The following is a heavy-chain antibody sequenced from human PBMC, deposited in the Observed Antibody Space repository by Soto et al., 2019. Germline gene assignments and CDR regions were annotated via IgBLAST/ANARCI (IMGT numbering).Heavy chain of an antibody. Sequence: QVQLQESGPGLVKPSETLSLTCTVSGGSVSSGSYYWSWIRQPPGKGLEWIGYIYYSGSTNYNPSLNNRVTISVDTPKNQFALNLRSVTAADTAVYYCARQGPVSILNSWFDPWGQGTLVTVSS. V-gene: IGHV4-61*01. J-gene: IGHJ5*02. CDR1: GGSVSSGSYY. CDR2: IYYSGST. CDR3: ARQGPVSILNSWFDP. D-gene: IGHD2-2*01.